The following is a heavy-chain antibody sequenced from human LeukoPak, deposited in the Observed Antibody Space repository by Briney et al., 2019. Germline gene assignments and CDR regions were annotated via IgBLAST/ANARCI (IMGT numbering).Heavy chain of an antibody. V-gene: IGHV3-30*03. CDR2: ISYDGSNK. CDR1: GFTFSSYG. CDR3: ARDGATVNYYYYYGMDV. J-gene: IGHJ6*02. Sequence: PGRSLRLSCAASGFTFSSYGMHWVRQAPGKGLEWVAVISYDGSNKYYADSVKGRFTISRDNSKNTLYLQMNSLRAEDTAVYYCARDGATVNYYYYYGMDVWGQGTTVTVSS. D-gene: IGHD4-17*01.